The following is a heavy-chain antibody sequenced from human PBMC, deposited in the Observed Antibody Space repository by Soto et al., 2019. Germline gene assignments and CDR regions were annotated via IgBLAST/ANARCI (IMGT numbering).Heavy chain of an antibody. J-gene: IGHJ4*02. CDR2: IIPIFGTA. D-gene: IGHD5-12*01. Sequence: QVQLVQSGAEVKKPGSSVKVSCKASGGTFSSYAISWVRQAPGPGLEWMGGIIPIFGTANYAQKIQGRVTNTADESTSTAYMELSSLRSEYTAVYYCARGGEDIVAPQANYWGQGNLVTVSS. CDR3: ARGGEDIVAPQANY. CDR1: GGTFSSYA. V-gene: IGHV1-69*12.